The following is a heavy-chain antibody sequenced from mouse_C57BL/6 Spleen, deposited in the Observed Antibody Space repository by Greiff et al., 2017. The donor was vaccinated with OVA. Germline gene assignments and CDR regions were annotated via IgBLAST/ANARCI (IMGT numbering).Heavy chain of an antibody. J-gene: IGHJ3*01. CDR3: ARDGYGSPFAY. CDR1: GYTFTSYW. CDR2: IDPSDSAT. V-gene: IGHV1-52*01. Sequence: QVQLQQPGAELVRPGSSVKLSCKASGYTFTSYWMHWVKQRPIQGLEWIGNIDPSDSATHYNQKFKDKDTLTVDKSSSTAYMQLSSLTSEDSAVDYCARDGYGSPFAYWGQGTLVTVSA. D-gene: IGHD1-1*01.